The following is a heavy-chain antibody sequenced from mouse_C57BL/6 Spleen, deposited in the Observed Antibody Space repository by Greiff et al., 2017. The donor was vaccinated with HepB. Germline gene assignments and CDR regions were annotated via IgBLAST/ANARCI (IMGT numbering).Heavy chain of an antibody. V-gene: IGHV1-64*01. CDR3: ARYGILYDGYSYFDV. D-gene: IGHD2-3*01. CDR2: IHPNSGST. Sequence: VQLQQSGAELVKPGASVKLSCKASGYTFTSYWMHWVKQRPGQGLEWIGMIHPNSGSTNYNEKFKSKATLTVDKSSSTAYMQLSSLTSEDSAVYYCARYGILYDGYSYFDVWGTGTTVTVSS. J-gene: IGHJ1*03. CDR1: GYTFTSYW.